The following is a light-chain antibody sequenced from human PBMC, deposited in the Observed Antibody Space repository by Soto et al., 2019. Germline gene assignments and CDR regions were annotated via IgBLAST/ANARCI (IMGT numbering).Light chain of an antibody. Sequence: EIVLTQSPDTLSLSPGERATLSCRASQSIASDLAWYQQKPGQAPRLLMYDSSNRAAAIPDRFSGSGSGTDFTLTIRRLEPEDFAVYYCQQYDTSPRTFGQGTKVEFK. CDR1: QSIASD. J-gene: IGKJ1*01. V-gene: IGKV3-11*01. CDR3: QQYDTSPRT. CDR2: DSS.